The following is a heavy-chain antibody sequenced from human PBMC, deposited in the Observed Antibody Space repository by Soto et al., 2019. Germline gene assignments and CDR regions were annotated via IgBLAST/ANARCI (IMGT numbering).Heavy chain of an antibody. CDR3: ATKVSGSTGRPDLWFFDL. V-gene: IGHV3-23*01. Sequence: EVQLLDSGGGLVQPGGSLRLSCAASGFTFSGYALTWVRQAPGKGLEWVSAISGGGDATFYADSVQGRFTISRDNSKNTLYHQLNTLRAEDSAVYYCATKVSGSTGRPDLWFFDLWGRGTLVTVSS. D-gene: IGHD3-10*01. CDR2: ISGGGDAT. CDR1: GFTFSGYA. J-gene: IGHJ2*01.